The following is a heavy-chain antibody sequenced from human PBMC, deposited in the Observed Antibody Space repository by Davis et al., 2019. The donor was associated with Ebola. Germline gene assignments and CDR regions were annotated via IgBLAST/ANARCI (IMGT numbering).Heavy chain of an antibody. CDR3: TSTTAGGDY. Sequence: GGSLRLSCAASGFTFSGSAMHWVRQASGKGLEWVGRIRSKANSYATAYAASAKGRFTISRDDSKNTAYLQMNSLKTEDTAVYYCTSTTAGGDYWGQGTLVTVSS. D-gene: IGHD4-17*01. J-gene: IGHJ4*02. CDR2: IRSKANSYAT. CDR1: GFTFSGSA. V-gene: IGHV3-73*01.